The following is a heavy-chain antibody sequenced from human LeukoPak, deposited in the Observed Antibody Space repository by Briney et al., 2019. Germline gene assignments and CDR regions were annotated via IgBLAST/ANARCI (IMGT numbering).Heavy chain of an antibody. CDR2: IKQDGSEK. J-gene: IGHJ4*02. CDR3: ARDRGGYSYGFSYY. CDR1: GFTFSSYW. D-gene: IGHD5-18*01. V-gene: IGHV3-7*01. Sequence: GGSLRLSCAASGFTFSSYWMSWVRQAPGKGLEWVATIKQDGSEKYYVDSVKGRFTISRDNAKNSLYLQMNSLRAEDTAVYYCARDRGGYSYGFSYYWGQGTLVTVSS.